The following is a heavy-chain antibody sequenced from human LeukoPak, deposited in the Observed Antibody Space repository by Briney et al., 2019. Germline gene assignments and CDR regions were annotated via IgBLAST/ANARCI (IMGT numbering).Heavy chain of an antibody. Sequence: GGSLRLSCAASGFTFSSYAMSWVRQAPGKGLEWVSGISGSGGSTNYAYSVKGRFTISRDNSKNTLYLQMNSLRAEDTAIYYCAKEAPYSSSWYRTGFDPWGQGTLVTVSS. D-gene: IGHD6-13*01. V-gene: IGHV3-23*01. CDR1: GFTFSSYA. CDR3: AKEAPYSSSWYRTGFDP. CDR2: ISGSGGST. J-gene: IGHJ5*02.